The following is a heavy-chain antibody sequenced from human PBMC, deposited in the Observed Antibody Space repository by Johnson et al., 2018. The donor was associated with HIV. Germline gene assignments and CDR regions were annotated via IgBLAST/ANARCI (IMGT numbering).Heavy chain of an antibody. V-gene: IGHV3-30*02. CDR2: IRYDGSNK. CDR3: ARAPRAFCDGDCYPNAFGI. CDR1: GFTFSSYG. Sequence: HVQLVESGGGVVQPGGSLRLSCAASGFTFSSYGMHWVRQAPGKGLEWVAFIRYDGSNKYYSDSVKGRFTISRDNAKNSLYLQMNSLRAEDTAVYYCARAPRAFCDGDCYPNAFGIWAKGQWSPSLQ. D-gene: IGHD2-21*02. J-gene: IGHJ3*02.